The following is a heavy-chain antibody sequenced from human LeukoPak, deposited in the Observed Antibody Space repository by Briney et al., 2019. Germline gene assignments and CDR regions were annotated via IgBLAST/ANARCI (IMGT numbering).Heavy chain of an antibody. CDR2: IDSGGNT. D-gene: IGHD4-17*01. V-gene: IGHV3-53*01. CDR3: ARRAGEYSHPYDY. J-gene: IGHJ4*02. Sequence: GGSLRLSCTVSGFTVCSNSMSWVREAPRKGLEWVSFIDSGGNTHYSDSVKGRFTISRDNSKNTLYLQMNSLRAEDTAVYYCARRAGEYSHPYDYWGQGTLVTVSS. CDR1: GFTVCSNS.